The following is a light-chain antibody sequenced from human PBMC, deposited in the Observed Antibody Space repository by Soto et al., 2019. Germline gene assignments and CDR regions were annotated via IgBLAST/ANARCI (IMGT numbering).Light chain of an antibody. CDR2: EVS. CDR1: SSDVGGYNY. J-gene: IGLJ1*01. CDR3: NSYAGSNLFYV. Sequence: QSALTQPPSASGSPGQSVTISCTGTSSDVGGYNYVSWYQQHAGKAPKLVFYEVSKRPSGVPDRFSGSKSGNTASLTVSGLQTEDEADYYCNSYAGSNLFYVFGTGTKLTVL. V-gene: IGLV2-8*01.